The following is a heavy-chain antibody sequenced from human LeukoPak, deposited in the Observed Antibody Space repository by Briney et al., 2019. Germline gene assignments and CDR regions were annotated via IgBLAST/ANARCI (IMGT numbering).Heavy chain of an antibody. CDR1: GYTFTGYY. CDR3: ARVLVGAFGLDY. CDR2: INPNSGGT. V-gene: IGHV1-2*02. D-gene: IGHD1-26*01. Sequence: EASVKVSRKASGYTFTGYYMHWVRQAPGQGLEWMGWINPNSGGTNYAQKFQGRVTMTRDTSISTAYMELSRLRSDDTAVYYCARVLVGAFGLDYWGQGTLVTVSS. J-gene: IGHJ4*02.